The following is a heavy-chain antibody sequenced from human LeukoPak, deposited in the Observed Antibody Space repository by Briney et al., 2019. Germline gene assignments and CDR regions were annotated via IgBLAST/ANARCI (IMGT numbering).Heavy chain of an antibody. Sequence: GASVKVSCKASGYTFTSYGISWVRQAPGQGLEWTGWISAYNGNTNYAQKPQGRVTITRNTSISKAYLELSSLISEDTAVYYCARGVYYYDSSGYRGFDYWGRGTLVTVSS. CDR1: GYTFTSYG. CDR2: ISAYNGNT. CDR3: ARGVYYYDSSGYRGFDY. V-gene: IGHV1-18*01. J-gene: IGHJ4*02. D-gene: IGHD3-22*01.